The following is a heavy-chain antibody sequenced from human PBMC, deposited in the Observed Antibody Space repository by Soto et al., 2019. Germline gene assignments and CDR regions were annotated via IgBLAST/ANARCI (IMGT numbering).Heavy chain of an antibody. V-gene: IGHV1-3*01. CDR2: INAGNGNT. J-gene: IGHJ4*02. Sequence: ASVKVSCKASGYTFTSYAMHWARQAPGQRLEWMGWINAGNGNTKYSQKFQGRVTITRDTSASTAYMELSSLRSEDTAVYYCARDPSWIQLWFSFDYWGQGTLVTVSS. CDR3: ARDPSWIQLWFSFDY. D-gene: IGHD5-18*01. CDR1: GYTFTSYA.